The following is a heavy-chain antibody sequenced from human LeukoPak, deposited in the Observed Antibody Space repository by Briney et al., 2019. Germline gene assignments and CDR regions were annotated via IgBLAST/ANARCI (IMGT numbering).Heavy chain of an antibody. D-gene: IGHD3-22*01. CDR1: GGSIRSY. V-gene: IGHV4-4*07. Sequence: SETLSLTCTVSGGSIRSYWSWIRQPAGKGLEWIGRIYGSGSTDYNPSLKSRVTMSIDTSKNQFSLNLISVTAADTAVYYCASDYYDSSGYYYVYWGQGTLVTVSS. J-gene: IGHJ4*02. CDR3: ASDYYDSSGYYYVY. CDR2: IYGSGST.